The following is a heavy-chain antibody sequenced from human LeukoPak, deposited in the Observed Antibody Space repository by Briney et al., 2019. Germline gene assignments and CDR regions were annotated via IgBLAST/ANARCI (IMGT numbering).Heavy chain of an antibody. J-gene: IGHJ4*02. CDR2: ISAYNGNT. D-gene: IGHD3-22*01. Sequence: GASVKVSCKASGYTFTSYGISWVRQAPGQGLEWMGWISAYNGNTNYAQKLQGRVTMTTDTSTRTAYMELRSLRSDDTAVYYCARDRAYYYDSSGYLDYWGQGTLVTVSS. CDR1: GYTFTSYG. V-gene: IGHV1-18*01. CDR3: ARDRAYYYDSSGYLDY.